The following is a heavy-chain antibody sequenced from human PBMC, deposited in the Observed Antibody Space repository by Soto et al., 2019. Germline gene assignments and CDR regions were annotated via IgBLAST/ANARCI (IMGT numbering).Heavy chain of an antibody. CDR1: GYTFTSYD. CDR3: ARTAKYYDFWSGYPNWFDP. Sequence: ASVKVSCKASGYTFTSYDINWVRQATGQGLEWMGWMNPNSGNTGYAQKFQGRVTMTRDTSISTAYMELSRLRSDDTAVYYCARTAKYYDFWSGYPNWFDPWGQGTLVTVSS. V-gene: IGHV1-8*01. CDR2: MNPNSGNT. D-gene: IGHD3-3*01. J-gene: IGHJ5*02.